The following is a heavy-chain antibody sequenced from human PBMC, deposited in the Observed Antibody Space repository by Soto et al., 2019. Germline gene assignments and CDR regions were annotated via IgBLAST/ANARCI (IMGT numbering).Heavy chain of an antibody. J-gene: IGHJ6*02. V-gene: IGHV1-18*01. CDR3: ARVVGWRYYYGMDV. CDR1: GSTFTSYG. CDR2: MSAYNGNT. Sequence: ASLKVSCKAAGSTFTSYGISCGRHTHGEGLEWIGWMSAYNGNTNYAQKLQGRVTMTTDTSTSTAYMELRSLRSDDTAVYYCARVVGWRYYYGMDVWGQGTTVTVSS. D-gene: IGHD6-19*01.